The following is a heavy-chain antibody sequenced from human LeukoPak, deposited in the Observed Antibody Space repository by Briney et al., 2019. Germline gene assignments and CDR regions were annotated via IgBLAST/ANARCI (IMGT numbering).Heavy chain of an antibody. Sequence: GGSLGLSCAASGFTFSNYAMSWVRQAPGKGLEWVSAISDDGASTHYADSVNGRFTISRDNSKNTLYLQMNSLRAEDTAVYYCAKKIFQGWGFYFDYWGPGTLVTVSS. V-gene: IGHV3-23*01. CDR2: ISDDGAST. CDR3: AKKIFQGWGFYFDY. CDR1: GFTFSNYA. J-gene: IGHJ4*02. D-gene: IGHD2-15*01.